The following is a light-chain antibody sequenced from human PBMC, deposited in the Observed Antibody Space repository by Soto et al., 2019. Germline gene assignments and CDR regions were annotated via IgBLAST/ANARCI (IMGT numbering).Light chain of an antibody. J-gene: IGKJ1*01. CDR2: GAS. V-gene: IGKV1-5*01. CDR3: QHHNSYSQT. CDR1: QSIRYY. Sequence: DIQLTQSPPTLSASVGDRVTITCRASQSIRYYLAWYQQMPGKAPKLLIYGASSLQSGIPSRLSGNGSGTEVTLTISSLQPDDFATYFCQHHNSYSQTFGQGTKVEIK.